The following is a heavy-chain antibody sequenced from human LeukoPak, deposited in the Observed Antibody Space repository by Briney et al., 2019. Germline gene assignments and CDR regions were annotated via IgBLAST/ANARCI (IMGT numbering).Heavy chain of an antibody. CDR2: ISGSGDSA. V-gene: IGHV3-23*01. CDR1: GFTFSSYA. J-gene: IGHJ4*02. Sequence: AGPLRLSCSASGFTFSSYATSWVRQAPGKELEGVSSISGSGDSAYYADSVKGRFTISRDNSKNTLYLQMSSLRAEDTAVYYCAKMSSYDILTALGNWGQGTLVTVSS. D-gene: IGHD3-9*01. CDR3: AKMSSYDILTALGN.